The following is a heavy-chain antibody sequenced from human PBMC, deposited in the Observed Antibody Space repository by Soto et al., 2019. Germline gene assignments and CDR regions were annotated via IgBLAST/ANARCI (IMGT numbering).Heavy chain of an antibody. D-gene: IGHD3-16*01. CDR3: ANLVMITFGGIIGPTAEFDI. V-gene: IGHV4-39*05. CDR2: IYYSGYT. J-gene: IGHJ3*02. Sequence: SDTPSLPCTVSGGSISSSSYYWGWIRQPPGKGLEWIGSIYYSGYTYYNPSLKSRVTISVDTSKNQFSLKLSSVTAADTAVYYCANLVMITFGGIIGPTAEFDIWGQGTMVTVS. CDR1: GGSISSSSYY.